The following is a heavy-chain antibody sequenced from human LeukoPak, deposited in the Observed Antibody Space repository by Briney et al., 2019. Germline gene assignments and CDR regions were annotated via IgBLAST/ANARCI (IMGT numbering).Heavy chain of an antibody. J-gene: IGHJ4*02. Sequence: VASVKVSCKASGGIFSSYAISWVRQAPGQGLEWMGGIIPIFGTANYAQKFQGRVTITADESTTTAYMELSSLRSEDTAVYYCARERQQLPGFDYWGQGTLVTVSS. V-gene: IGHV1-69*01. D-gene: IGHD6-13*01. CDR2: IIPIFGTA. CDR1: GGIFSSYA. CDR3: ARERQQLPGFDY.